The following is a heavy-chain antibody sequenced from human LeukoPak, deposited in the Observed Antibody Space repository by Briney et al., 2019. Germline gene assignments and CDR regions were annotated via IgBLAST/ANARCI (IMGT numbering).Heavy chain of an antibody. J-gene: IGHJ5*02. V-gene: IGHV3-74*01. CDR3: ARDQWGTAMVNH. CDR1: GFTFSSYW. CDR2: IKSDRSTT. Sequence: GGSLRLSCAASGFTFSSYWMHWVRQAPGKGLEWVSRIKSDRSTTTYADSVKGRFTTSRDNAKNTVYLQMDSLRAEDTAVYYCARDQWGTAMVNHWGQGTLVTVSS. D-gene: IGHD5-18*01.